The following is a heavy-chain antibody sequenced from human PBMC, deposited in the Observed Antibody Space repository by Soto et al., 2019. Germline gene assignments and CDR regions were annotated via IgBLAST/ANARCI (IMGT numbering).Heavy chain of an antibody. D-gene: IGHD4-17*01. Sequence: QVQLVESGGGVVQPGRSLRLSCAASRFTFSNYAMHWVRQAPGKGLEWVAVISYDGSNTYYADSVKGRFTISRDNSKNTLYLQMDSLRAEDTAVYYCARRPVTYYFDYWGQGTLVTVSS. CDR3: ARRPVTYYFDY. CDR2: ISYDGSNT. CDR1: RFTFSNYA. V-gene: IGHV3-30-3*01. J-gene: IGHJ4*02.